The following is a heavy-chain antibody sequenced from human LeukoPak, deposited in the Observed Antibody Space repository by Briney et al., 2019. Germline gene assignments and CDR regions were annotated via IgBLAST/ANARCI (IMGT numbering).Heavy chain of an antibody. Sequence: GGSLRLSCAASGFTFSSYSMNWVRQAPGKGLEWVSSISSSSSYIYYADSVKGRFTISRDNAKNSLYLQMNSLRAEDTAVYYCARGSVSGYYGSYAFDIWGQGTMVTVSS. CDR3: ARGSVSGYYGSYAFDI. CDR2: ISSSSSYI. CDR1: GFTFSSYS. J-gene: IGHJ3*02. D-gene: IGHD3-22*01. V-gene: IGHV3-21*01.